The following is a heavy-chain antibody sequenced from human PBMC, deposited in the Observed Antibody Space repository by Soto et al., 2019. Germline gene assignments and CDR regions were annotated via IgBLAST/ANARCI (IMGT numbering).Heavy chain of an antibody. Sequence: EVQLVESGGGLVQPGGSLRLSCAASGFTFSSYSMNWVRQAPGKGLEWVLYISSSSSTIYYADSVKGRFTISRDNAKNSLYLQMNSLRDEDTAVYYCASAVDYGSEYYYYYGMDVWGQGTTVTVSS. CDR3: ASAVDYGSEYYYYYGMDV. V-gene: IGHV3-48*02. CDR2: ISSSSSTI. J-gene: IGHJ6*02. CDR1: GFTFSSYS. D-gene: IGHD3-10*01.